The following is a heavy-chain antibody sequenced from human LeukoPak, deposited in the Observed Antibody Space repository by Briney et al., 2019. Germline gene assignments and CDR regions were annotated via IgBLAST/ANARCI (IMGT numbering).Heavy chain of an antibody. CDR3: ARAPAGSGSWFDP. CDR2: IKEDGSVK. V-gene: IGHV3-7*04. Sequence: GGSLRLSCAASGFTFNIFWMIWVRQAPGKGLEWVANIKEDGSVKYYVDSVKGRFTISRDNDKNSLYPQMNRLRAEDTAVYYCARAPAGSGSWFDPWGQGTLVTVSS. D-gene: IGHD3-10*01. J-gene: IGHJ5*02. CDR1: GFTFNIFW.